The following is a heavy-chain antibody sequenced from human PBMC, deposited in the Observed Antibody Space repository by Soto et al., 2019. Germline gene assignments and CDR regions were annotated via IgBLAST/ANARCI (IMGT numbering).Heavy chain of an antibody. Sequence: ASVKVSCKVSGYTLTELSMHWVRQAPGKGLEWMGGFDPEDGETIYAQKFQGRVTMTEDTSTDTAYMELSSLRSEDTAVYYCATAPLGDYYGSGSYFYGMDVWGQGTTVTVSS. V-gene: IGHV1-24*01. CDR2: FDPEDGET. D-gene: IGHD3-10*01. CDR1: GYTLTELS. J-gene: IGHJ6*02. CDR3: ATAPLGDYYGSGSYFYGMDV.